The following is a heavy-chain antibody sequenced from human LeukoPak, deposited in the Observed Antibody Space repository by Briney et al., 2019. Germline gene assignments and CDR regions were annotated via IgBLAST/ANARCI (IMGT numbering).Heavy chain of an antibody. J-gene: IGHJ1*01. Sequence: PVKVSCKASGGTFSSFAISWVRQAPGQGLEWMGGIIPIFGTANYAQNFQGRVTNTADESTVTAYMELSSLKSEDTAVYYCARGPMVRGLITYAEYLQHWGQGTLVTVSS. D-gene: IGHD3-10*01. CDR1: GGTFSSFA. V-gene: IGHV1-69*13. CDR3: ARGPMVRGLITYAEYLQH. CDR2: IIPIFGTA.